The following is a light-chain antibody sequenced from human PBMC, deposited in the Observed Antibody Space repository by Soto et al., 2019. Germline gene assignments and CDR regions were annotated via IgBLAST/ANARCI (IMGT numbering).Light chain of an antibody. J-gene: IGKJ5*01. CDR1: RGISSY. CDR3: QQLNSYPQT. V-gene: IGKV1-9*01. CDR2: SAS. Sequence: IQLTQSPSSLSSSVGDRFTITFQASRGISSYLAWYQQKPGKAPKLLVYSASTLQSGVPSRFSGSGSGPDFTLTISSLQPEDSATYFCQQLNSYPQTFGQGTRLEIK.